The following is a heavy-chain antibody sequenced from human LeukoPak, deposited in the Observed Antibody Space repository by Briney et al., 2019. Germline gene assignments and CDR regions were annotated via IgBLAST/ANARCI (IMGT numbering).Heavy chain of an antibody. Sequence: GGSLRLSCAASGFSFSSYTMNWVRQAPGKGLEWVSIISSSSSYIYYADSVKGRFTISRDNAKNALYLQMNSLRVEDTAVYYCARNSYSSSWIDDYWGQGTLVTVSS. V-gene: IGHV3-21*01. J-gene: IGHJ4*02. D-gene: IGHD6-13*01. CDR2: ISSSSSYI. CDR1: GFSFSSYT. CDR3: ARNSYSSSWIDDY.